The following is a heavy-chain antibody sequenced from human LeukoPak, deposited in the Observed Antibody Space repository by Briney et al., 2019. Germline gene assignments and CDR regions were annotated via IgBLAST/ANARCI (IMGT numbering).Heavy chain of an antibody. CDR3: ARAQWGFGELSYFDY. J-gene: IGHJ4*02. CDR2: INSDGSST. Sequence: GGSLRLSCAASGFTFSYYWMHWVRQAPGKGLVWVSRINSDGSSTSYADSVKGRFTISRDNAKNTLYLQMNSLRAEDTAVYYCARAQWGFGELSYFDYWGQGTLVTVSS. CDR1: GFTFSYYW. D-gene: IGHD3-10*01. V-gene: IGHV3-74*01.